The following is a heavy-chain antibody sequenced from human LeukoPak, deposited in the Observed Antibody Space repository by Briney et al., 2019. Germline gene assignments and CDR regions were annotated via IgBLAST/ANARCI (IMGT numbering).Heavy chain of an antibody. J-gene: IGHJ3*02. V-gene: IGHV3-30-3*01. CDR3: ARRRIVGSTDDAFDI. CDR2: ISSDGNTQ. CDR1: GFTFSSYA. Sequence: GGSLRLSCAASGFTFSSYAMHWVRQAPGKGLDWAAVISSDGNTQYYADSVKGRFTISRDISNNTLYLQMNSLRADDMAIYYCARRRIVGSTDDAFDIWGQGTMVTLSS. D-gene: IGHD1-26*01.